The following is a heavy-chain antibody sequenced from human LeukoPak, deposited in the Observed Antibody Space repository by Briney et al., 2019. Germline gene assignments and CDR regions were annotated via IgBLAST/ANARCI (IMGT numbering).Heavy chain of an antibody. CDR2: IYPGDSDT. Sequence: GESLKISCKGSGYSFTSYWIGWVRQMPGKGLEWMGIIYPGDSDTRYSPSFQGQVTISADKSISTAYLQWSSLKASDTAMYHCARSDVGYCSGGSCKNWFDPWGQGTLVTVSS. V-gene: IGHV5-51*01. CDR1: GYSFTSYW. CDR3: ARSDVGYCSGGSCKNWFDP. J-gene: IGHJ5*02. D-gene: IGHD2-15*01.